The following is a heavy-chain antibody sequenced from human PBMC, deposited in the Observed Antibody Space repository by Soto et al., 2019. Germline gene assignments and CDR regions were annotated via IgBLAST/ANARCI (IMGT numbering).Heavy chain of an antibody. V-gene: IGHV3-30*04. CDR3: AREEPHPAPLVF. CDR2: VSHDGSNI. CDR1: GFTFSRYP. Sequence: LRLSCAAFGFTFSRYPMHWVRQAPGKGLEWVAGVSHDGSNIQYADSVKGRLTVSRDDSKSTLYLQMNNLGAEDTAEYFCAREEPHPAPLVFWGQGTLVTVSS. J-gene: IGHJ4*02.